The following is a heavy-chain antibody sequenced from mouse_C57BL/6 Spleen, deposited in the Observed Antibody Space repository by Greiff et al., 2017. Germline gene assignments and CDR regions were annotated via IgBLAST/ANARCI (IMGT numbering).Heavy chain of an antibody. CDR3: ARDYYGSPACFAY. CDR1: GYTFTSYD. CDR2: IYPRDGST. D-gene: IGHD1-1*01. J-gene: IGHJ3*01. Sequence: VQLQESGPELVKPGASVKLSCKASGYTFTSYDINWVKQRPGQGLEWIGWIYPRDGSTKYNEKFKGKATVTVATSSSTAYMELHSLTSEDSAVYFCARDYYGSPACFAYWGQGTLVTVSA. V-gene: IGHV1-85*01.